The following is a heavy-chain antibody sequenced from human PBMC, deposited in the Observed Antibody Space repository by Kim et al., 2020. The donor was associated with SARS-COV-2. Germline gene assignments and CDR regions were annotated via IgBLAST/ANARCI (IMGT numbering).Heavy chain of an antibody. V-gene: IGHV7-4-1*02. CDR1: GYSFTTYA. Sequence: ASVKVSGKASGYSFTTYAIKWVRQAPGQGLEWMGWIHTDTGNPTYAQGFTGRFVFSLDTPVSTAYLQISSLTAEDTAVYFCARARFCSGAKCYGDHWGQGTLVTVSS. CDR2: IHTDTGNP. CDR3: ARARFCSGAKCYGDH. J-gene: IGHJ4*02. D-gene: IGHD2-15*01.